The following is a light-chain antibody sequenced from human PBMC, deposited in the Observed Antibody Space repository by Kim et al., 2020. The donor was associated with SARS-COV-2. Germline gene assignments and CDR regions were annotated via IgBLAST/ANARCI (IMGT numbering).Light chain of an antibody. CDR3: QQSNDWPPLT. CDR2: DAT. J-gene: IGKJ1*01. V-gene: IGKV3-15*01. Sequence: PGERATLSCRASQTINNRLVWYQQKPGQAPRLLIYDATTRATGVPVRFIGSGSETDFTLTISSLQSEDFAVYYCQQSNDWPPLTFGQGTKVDIK. CDR1: QTINNR.